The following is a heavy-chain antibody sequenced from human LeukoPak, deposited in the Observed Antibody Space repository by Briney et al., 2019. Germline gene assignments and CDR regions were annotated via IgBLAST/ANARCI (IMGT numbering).Heavy chain of an antibody. J-gene: IGHJ3*02. CDR1: GYSISSAYH. V-gene: IGHV4-38-2*02. CDR3: ARPGDSYAFDI. CDR2: IYHSGST. Sequence: SETLSLTCTVSGYSISSAYHWGWIRQPPGTGLEWIGSIYHSGSTYYNPSLKSRVTISLDTSKNHFSLKLSSVTAADTAVYYCARPGDSYAFDIWSQGTMVTVSS. D-gene: IGHD2-21*01.